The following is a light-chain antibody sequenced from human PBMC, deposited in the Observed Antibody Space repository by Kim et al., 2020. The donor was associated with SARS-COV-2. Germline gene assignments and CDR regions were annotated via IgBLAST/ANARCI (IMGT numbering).Light chain of an antibody. J-gene: IGLJ2*01. CDR1: KLGDKY. V-gene: IGLV3-1*01. CDR3: QAWDSSIVV. Sequence: VAPGQTASITCSGDKLGDKYACWYQQKPGQSPVLVIYQDTKRPSGIPERFSGSNSGNTATLTISGTQALDEADYYCQAWDSSIVVFGGGTQLTVL. CDR2: QDT.